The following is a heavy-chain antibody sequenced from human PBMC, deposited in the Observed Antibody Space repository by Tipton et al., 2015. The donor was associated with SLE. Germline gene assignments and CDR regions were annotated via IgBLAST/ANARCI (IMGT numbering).Heavy chain of an antibody. J-gene: IGHJ4*02. Sequence: SLRLSCSASGFTFSDYYMTWIRQAPGKGLEWVSYISSRGTNIYYADSVKGRFTTFRDNAKNSLFLQMNSLRVEDTAVYYCARRYTATGRGFDSWGQGTLVTVSS. V-gene: IGHV3-11*04. CDR2: ISSRGTNI. CDR1: GFTFSDYY. D-gene: IGHD6-13*01. CDR3: ARRYTATGRGFDS.